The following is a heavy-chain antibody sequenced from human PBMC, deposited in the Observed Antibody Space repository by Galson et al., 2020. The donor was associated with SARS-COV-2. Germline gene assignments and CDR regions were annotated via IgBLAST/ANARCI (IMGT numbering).Heavy chain of an antibody. Sequence: SETLSLTCPVSGGSISSGSYSWTWLRQPAGTGLEWTGRISTSGSTNYNPSLKSQVTISVDTSKNQFSRKLSSVTAADTAVYYCAREGSSWYYFDYWGQGTLVTGSS. D-gene: IGHD6-13*01. CDR2: ISTSGST. J-gene: IGHJ4*02. CDR3: AREGSSWYYFDY. V-gene: IGHV4-61*02. CDR1: GGSISSGSYS.